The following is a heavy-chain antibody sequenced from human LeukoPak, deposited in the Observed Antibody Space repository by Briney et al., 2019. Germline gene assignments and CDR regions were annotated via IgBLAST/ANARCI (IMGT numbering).Heavy chain of an antibody. CDR1: GFTFSDYY. D-gene: IGHD5-24*01. V-gene: IGHV3-11*01. Sequence: GGSLRLSCAASGFTFSDYYMSWIRQAPGKGLEWVSYISSGSTIYYADSVKGRFTISRDNAKNSLYLQMNSLRAEDTAVYYCARGLGWLQPGTFDYWGQGTLVTVSS. CDR3: ARGLGWLQPGTFDY. J-gene: IGHJ4*02. CDR2: ISSGSTI.